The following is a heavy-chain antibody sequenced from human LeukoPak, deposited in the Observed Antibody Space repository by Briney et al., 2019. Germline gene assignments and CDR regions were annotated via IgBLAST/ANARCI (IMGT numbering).Heavy chain of an antibody. V-gene: IGHV3-48*03. CDR3: ARESYWGSSAKGFDY. D-gene: IGHD7-27*01. J-gene: IGHJ4*02. CDR2: ISATGNTI. CDR1: GFTFSSYE. Sequence: LSGGSLRLSCAASGFTFSSYEMNWVRQAPGKGLEWVSYISATGNTIFYADSVKGRFTVSRDNAKNSLYLQMNSLRAEDTAVYYCARESYWGSSAKGFDYWGQGTLVTVSS.